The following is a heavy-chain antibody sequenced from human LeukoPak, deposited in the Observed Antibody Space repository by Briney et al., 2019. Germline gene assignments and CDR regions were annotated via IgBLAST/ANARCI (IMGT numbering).Heavy chain of an antibody. CDR3: AALTSSY. V-gene: IGHV4-59*01. D-gene: IGHD4/OR15-4a*01. CDR2: IYYSGST. Sequence: SETLSLTCTVSGGSISSYYWSWIRQPPGKGLEWIGYIYYSGSTNYNPSLKSRVTVSVDTSKNQFSLKLTSVTAADTAVYYCAALTSSYWGQGTLVTVSS. J-gene: IGHJ4*02. CDR1: GGSISSYY.